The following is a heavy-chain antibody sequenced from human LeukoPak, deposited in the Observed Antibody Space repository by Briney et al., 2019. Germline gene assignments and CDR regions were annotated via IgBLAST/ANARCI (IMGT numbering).Heavy chain of an antibody. CDR2: INPNSGGT. D-gene: IGHD3-10*01. CDR3: ARGSMVRGVVDF. J-gene: IGHJ4*02. CDR1: GYTFTGYY. V-gene: IGHV1-2*02. Sequence: ASVTVSCKTSGYTFTGYYVHWVRQAPGQGLEWMGWINPNSGGTTYSQRFQGRVTMTRDTSISTAYMELSRLRSDDTAIYFCARGSMVRGVVDFWGQGTLVTVSS.